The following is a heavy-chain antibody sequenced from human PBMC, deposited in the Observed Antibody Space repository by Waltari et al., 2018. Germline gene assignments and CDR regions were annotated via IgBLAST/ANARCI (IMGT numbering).Heavy chain of an antibody. CDR2: IYDSETI. Sequence: QVQLQESGPGLVKPSETLSLTCAVSGYSISSNYFWGWVRQPPGKGLEWIGHIYDSETIFYIPSLKSRVTISLDTSKNHFSLKLSSLTAADTAVHFCARDPGSGACDIWGQGAMVTVSS. J-gene: IGHJ3*02. V-gene: IGHV4-38-2*02. CDR1: GYSISSNYF. CDR3: ARDPGSGACDI. D-gene: IGHD1-26*01.